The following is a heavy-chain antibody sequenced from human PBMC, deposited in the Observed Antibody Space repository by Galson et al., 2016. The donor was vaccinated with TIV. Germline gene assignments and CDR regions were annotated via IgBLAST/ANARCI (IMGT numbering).Heavy chain of an antibody. CDR2: FSGSPATT. D-gene: IGHD2-15*01. CDR3: AKGTLATCSGVRCYYFDS. CDR1: GFTFSSYA. Sequence: SLRLSCAASGFTFSSYAMSWVRRTPGKGLEWVSTFSGSPATTYYADSVKGRFTISRDNSKNTLYLQMNSLRAGDTDQYYCAKGTLATCSGVRCYYFDSWGQGTLVTVSS. J-gene: IGHJ4*02. V-gene: IGHV3-23*01.